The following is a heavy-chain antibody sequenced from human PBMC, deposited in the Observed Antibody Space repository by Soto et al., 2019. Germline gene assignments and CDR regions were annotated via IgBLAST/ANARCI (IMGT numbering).Heavy chain of an antibody. J-gene: IGHJ6*03. CDR1: GGSISSGGYY. Sequence: QVQLQESGPGLVKPSQTLSLTCTVSGGSISSGGYYWSWIRQHPGKGLEWIGYIYYSGSTYYNPSLKSRVTISVATSKNQFSLKLSSVTAADTAVYYCARDAQIEYDYIWGSYRYPYYYYMDVWGKGTTVTVSS. CDR2: IYYSGST. CDR3: ARDAQIEYDYIWGSYRYPYYYYMDV. D-gene: IGHD3-16*02. V-gene: IGHV4-31*03.